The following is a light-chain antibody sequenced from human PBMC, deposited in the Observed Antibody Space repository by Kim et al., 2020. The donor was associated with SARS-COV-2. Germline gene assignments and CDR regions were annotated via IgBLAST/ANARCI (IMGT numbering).Light chain of an antibody. CDR1: QNICIN. CDR3: QQYGDWPYV. Sequence: SAAPGERATLSCRASQNICINVAWYQQKPGQAPRLLVYGASSRATGISGRFSGSGSGTDFTLTISSLQSEDLAVYYCQQYGDWPYVFGQGTKLEI. CDR2: GAS. V-gene: IGKV3-15*01. J-gene: IGKJ2*01.